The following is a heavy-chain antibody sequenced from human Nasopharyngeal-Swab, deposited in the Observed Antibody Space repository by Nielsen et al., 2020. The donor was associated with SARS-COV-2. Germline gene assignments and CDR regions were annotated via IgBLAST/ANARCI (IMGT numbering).Heavy chain of an antibody. V-gene: IGHV1-18*01. CDR2: ISAYNGNT. Sequence: GESLKISCKASGYTFTSYGISWVRQAPGQGLEWMGWISAYNGNTNYAQKLQGRVTMTTDTSTSTAYMELRSLRSDDTAVYYCARGIGYFDWLYFDYWGQGTLVTVSS. CDR1: GYTFTSYG. J-gene: IGHJ4*02. CDR3: ARGIGYFDWLYFDY. D-gene: IGHD3-9*01.